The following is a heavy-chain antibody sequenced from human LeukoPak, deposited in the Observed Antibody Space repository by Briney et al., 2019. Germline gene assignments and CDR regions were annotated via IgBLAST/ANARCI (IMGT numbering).Heavy chain of an antibody. CDR1: GGSTSSGNYY. D-gene: IGHD3-3*01. CDR2: ISSSGNT. J-gene: IGHJ4*02. V-gene: IGHV4-39*02. Sequence: PSETLSLTCTVSGGSTSSGNYYGGWIRQPPGKGLDWIGGISSSGNTYYNPSLKSRITISIDTSKNHFSLKLSSVSAADTAVYYCARLGAGPTYYDFWSGYSSFYFDYWGQGTLVTVSS. CDR3: ARLGAGPTYYDFWSGYSSFYFDY.